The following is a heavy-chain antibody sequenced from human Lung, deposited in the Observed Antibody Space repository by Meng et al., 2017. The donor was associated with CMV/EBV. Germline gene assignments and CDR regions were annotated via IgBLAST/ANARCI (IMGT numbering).Heavy chain of an antibody. CDR2: IRDKAATYST. Sequence: GESLKISCVASGFSFSDNYMDWFRQAPGKGLECVGRIRDKAATYSTEYAASVRGRFTISRDDSKNSLYLQMNSLKIEDTAVYYCVKDFLGAGDFWGQGTPVTVSS. CDR1: GFSFSDNY. D-gene: IGHD2-15*01. J-gene: IGHJ4*02. V-gene: IGHV3-72*01. CDR3: VKDFLGAGDF.